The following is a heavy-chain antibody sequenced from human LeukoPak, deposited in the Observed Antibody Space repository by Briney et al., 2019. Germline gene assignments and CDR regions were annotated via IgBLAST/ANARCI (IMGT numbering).Heavy chain of an antibody. CDR3: VRDHHRRHYDSQARDTFDI. D-gene: IGHD3-22*01. V-gene: IGHV3-21*01. CDR1: GFIFSTYS. Sequence: GGSLRLSCAASGFIFSTYSMNWVRQAPGKGLEWVSSISSSGRHIYYADSVKGRFTISRDNVRNSLYLQMNSLRAEDTAVYYCVRDHHRRHYDSQARDTFDIWGQGTMVTVSS. J-gene: IGHJ3*02. CDR2: ISSSGRHI.